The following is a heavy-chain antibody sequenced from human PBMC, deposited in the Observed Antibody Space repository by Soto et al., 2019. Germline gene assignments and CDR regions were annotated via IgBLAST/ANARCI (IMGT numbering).Heavy chain of an antibody. Sequence: QVQLVQSGAEVKKPGSSVKVSSKASGGTFSNYKINWVRQAPGQGLEWMGRIIPILDITNYAQKFQGRVTITADKSTSTAYMELSSLRSEDTAVYYCARDRRSSGYDGGGGGMDVWGQGTTVTVSS. J-gene: IGHJ6*02. CDR3: ARDRRSSGYDGGGGGMDV. D-gene: IGHD5-12*01. CDR1: GGTFSNYK. CDR2: IIPILDIT. V-gene: IGHV1-69*08.